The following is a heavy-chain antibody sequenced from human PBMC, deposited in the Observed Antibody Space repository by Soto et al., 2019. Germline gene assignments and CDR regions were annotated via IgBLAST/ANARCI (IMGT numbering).Heavy chain of an antibody. V-gene: IGHV3-33*01. J-gene: IGHJ6*02. CDR1: GFTFSSYG. CDR2: IWYDGSNK. D-gene: IGHD3-10*01. CDR3: ARDEGLGVKYYYYGMDV. Sequence: QVQLVESGGGVVQPGRSLRLSCAASGFTFSSYGMHWVRQAPGKGLEWVAVIWYDGSNKYYADSVKGRFTISRDNSKNTRDLQMNSLRAEDTAVYYCARDEGLGVKYYYYGMDVWGQGTTVTVSS.